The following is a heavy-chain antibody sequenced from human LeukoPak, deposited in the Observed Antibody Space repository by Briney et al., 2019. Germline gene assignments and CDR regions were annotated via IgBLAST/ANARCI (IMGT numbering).Heavy chain of an antibody. Sequence: PGGSLRLSCAASGFTFSSYGMHWVRQAPGKGLEWVAFIRYDGSNKYYADSVKGRFTISRDNSKNTLYLQMNSLRAEDTAVYYCAKVLLWFGELLDGGYFDYWGQGTLVTVSS. J-gene: IGHJ4*02. CDR1: GFTFSSYG. D-gene: IGHD3-10*01. V-gene: IGHV3-30*02. CDR3: AKVLLWFGELLDGGYFDY. CDR2: IRYDGSNK.